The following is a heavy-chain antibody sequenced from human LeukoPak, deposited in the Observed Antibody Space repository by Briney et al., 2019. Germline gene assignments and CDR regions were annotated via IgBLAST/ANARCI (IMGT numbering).Heavy chain of an antibody. J-gene: IGHJ3*02. CDR3: ARVDHSGYDFTYAFDI. V-gene: IGHV3-48*03. CDR2: ISSSGSTI. CDR1: GSTVSRYE. D-gene: IGHD5-12*01. Sequence: LSLTCANSGSTVSRYEMDCGRHATSKKQEWVSYISSSGSTIYYANSVKGHFTISRDNAKNSLYLQMNSLRAEDTAVYYCARVDHSGYDFTYAFDIWGQGTMVTVSS.